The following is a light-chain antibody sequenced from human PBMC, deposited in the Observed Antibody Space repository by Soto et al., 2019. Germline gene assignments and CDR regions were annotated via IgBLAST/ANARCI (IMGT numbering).Light chain of an antibody. Sequence: QSALTQPPSASGSPGQSVTISCTGTSSDVGGYNFVSWYQQHPGKAPKLMIYDVTKRPSGVPDRFSGSKSGNTASLTVSGLQAEDEADYYCSSYAGSNTGVFGTGTKVTVL. J-gene: IGLJ1*01. CDR1: SSDVGGYNF. V-gene: IGLV2-8*01. CDR3: SSYAGSNTGV. CDR2: DVT.